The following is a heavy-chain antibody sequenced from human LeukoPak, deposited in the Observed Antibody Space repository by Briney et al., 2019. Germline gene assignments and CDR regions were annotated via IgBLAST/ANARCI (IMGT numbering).Heavy chain of an antibody. D-gene: IGHD6-19*01. J-gene: IGHJ4*02. CDR3: ARDTLPSIAVAGTFDY. CDR1: GYTFTSYG. V-gene: IGHV1-46*01. CDR2: INPSGGST. Sequence: ASVKVSCKASGYTFTSYGISWVGQAPGQGLEWMGIINPSGGSTSYAQKFQGRVTMTRDTSTSTVYMELSSLRSEDTAVYYCARDTLPSIAVAGTFDYWGQGTLVTVSS.